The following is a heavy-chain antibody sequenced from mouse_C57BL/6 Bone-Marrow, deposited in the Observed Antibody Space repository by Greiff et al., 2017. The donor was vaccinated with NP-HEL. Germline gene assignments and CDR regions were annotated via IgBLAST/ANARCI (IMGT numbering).Heavy chain of an antibody. CDR2: TWWDDDK. Sequence: QVTLKVSGPGILQPSQTLSLTCSFSGFSLSTFGMGVGRIRPPSGMGLEWLAHTWWDDDKYYNPALKSRPITSKNTSKTPLFHQIAHADTADAATYYCARRWFLDYWGQGTTLTVSA. CDR3: ARRWFLDY. V-gene: IGHV8-8*01. J-gene: IGHJ2*01. D-gene: IGHD2-3*01. CDR1: GFSLSTFGMG.